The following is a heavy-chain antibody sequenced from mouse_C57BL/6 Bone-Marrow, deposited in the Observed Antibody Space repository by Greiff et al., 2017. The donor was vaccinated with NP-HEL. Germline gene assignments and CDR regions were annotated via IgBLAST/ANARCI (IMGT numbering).Heavy chain of an antibody. Sequence: QVQLQQSGAELARPGASVKLSCKASGYTFTSYGISWVKQRTGQGLEWIGEIYPRSGNTYYNEKFKGKATLTADKSSSTAYMALRSLTSEDSAVYFWARDYYGRYFDYWGQGTTLTVSS. V-gene: IGHV1-81*01. D-gene: IGHD1-1*01. J-gene: IGHJ2*01. CDR3: ARDYYGRYFDY. CDR1: GYTFTSYG. CDR2: IYPRSGNT.